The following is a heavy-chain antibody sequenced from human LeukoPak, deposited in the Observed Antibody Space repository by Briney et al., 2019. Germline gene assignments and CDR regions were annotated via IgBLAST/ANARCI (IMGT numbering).Heavy chain of an antibody. J-gene: IGHJ4*02. CDR2: INTDTKNP. Sequence: ASVKVSCKASGYTFTSYAMNWVRQAPGRGLEWMGWINTDTKNPTYAQGFTGRFVFSLDTSVSTAYLQIYGLEPEDTAVYYCARAGDGYNRPHNDYWGQGTLVTVSS. D-gene: IGHD5-24*01. V-gene: IGHV7-4-1*01. CDR3: ARAGDGYNRPHNDY. CDR1: GYTFTSYA.